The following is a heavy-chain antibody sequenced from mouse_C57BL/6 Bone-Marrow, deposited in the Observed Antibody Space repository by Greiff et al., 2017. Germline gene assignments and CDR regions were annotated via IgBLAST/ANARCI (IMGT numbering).Heavy chain of an antibody. CDR3: GRNGYYTHFCAMDD. V-gene: IGHV1-81*01. CDR1: GYTFTSYG. CDR2: IYPRSGNT. J-gene: IGHJ4*01. Sequence: VQLQESGAELARPGASVKLSCKASGYTFTSYGISWVKQRTGQGLEWIGEIYPRSGNTYYNEKFKGQATLTADKSSSTAYMELRSLTSEDSAVYFGGRNGYYTHFCAMDDWGQGTSVTVAS. D-gene: IGHD2-3*01.